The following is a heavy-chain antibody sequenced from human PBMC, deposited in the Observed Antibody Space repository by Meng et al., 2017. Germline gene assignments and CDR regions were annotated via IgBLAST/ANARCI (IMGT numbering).Heavy chain of an antibody. V-gene: IGHV4-39*07. CDR3: AREKVYDSSGFGLEYFDC. Sequence: SETLSLTCTVSGGSISSSSYYWGWIRQPPGKGLEWIGSIYYSGSTYYNPSLKSRVTISVDTSKNQFSLKLSSVTAADTSVYYCAREKVYDSSGFGLEYFDCWGQGTLVTVSS. D-gene: IGHD3-22*01. CDR2: IYYSGST. CDR1: GGSISSSSYY. J-gene: IGHJ4*02.